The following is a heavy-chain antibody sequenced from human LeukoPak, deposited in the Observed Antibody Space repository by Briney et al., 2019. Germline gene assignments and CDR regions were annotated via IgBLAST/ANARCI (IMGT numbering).Heavy chain of an antibody. CDR1: GFTFSNYA. V-gene: IGHV3-23*01. D-gene: IGHD3-9*01. J-gene: IGHJ4*02. CDR2: VSGRDDST. Sequence: GGSLRLSCAASGFTFSNYAMSWVRQAPGKGLEWASAVSGRDDSTYYADSVKGRFTISRDNSKNTLYLQMNSLRAEDTAVYHCAKWGDYDILTGYYDSDYWGQGTLVTVSS. CDR3: AKWGDYDILTGYYDSDY.